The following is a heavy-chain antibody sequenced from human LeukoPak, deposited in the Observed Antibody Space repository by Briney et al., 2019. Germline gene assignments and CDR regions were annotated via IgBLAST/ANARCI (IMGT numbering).Heavy chain of an antibody. CDR2: IKQDGSEI. V-gene: IGHV3-7*05. D-gene: IGHD6-19*01. CDR1: GFTFSTDW. CDR3: VSWTAVACS. Sequence: PGRALRLSCAASGFTFSTDWMSWLRQAPGKGLEWVAHIKQDGSEIYYVASVKGRFTNSRDNGKTSLFLQMNSLRAEDTAVYYCVSWTAVACSWGQGTLVTVSS. J-gene: IGHJ5*02.